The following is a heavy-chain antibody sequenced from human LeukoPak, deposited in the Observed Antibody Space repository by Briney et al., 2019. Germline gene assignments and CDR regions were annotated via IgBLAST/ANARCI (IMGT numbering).Heavy chain of an antibody. CDR2: IKEDGSEK. V-gene: IGHV3-7*05. Sequence: GGSLRLSCAASGFTFSSYSMNWVRQAPGRGLEWVANIKEDGSEKHCVDSVKGRFTISRDNAKNSLYLQMNSLRAEDTAVYFCARLRAFDVWGQGTMVTVSS. CDR1: GFTFSSYS. CDR3: ARLRAFDV. J-gene: IGHJ3*01.